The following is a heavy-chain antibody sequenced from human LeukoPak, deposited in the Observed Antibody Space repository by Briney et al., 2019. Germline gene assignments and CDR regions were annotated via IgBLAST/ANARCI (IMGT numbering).Heavy chain of an antibody. Sequence: GGSLRLSCAASGFTFSSYAMSWVRQAPGKGLEWVSAISGGAVSTYYADSVKGRFTISRDNSKNTLYLQMNSLRAEDTAIYYCATLTVNPDYWGQGTLVTVSS. V-gene: IGHV3-23*01. J-gene: IGHJ4*02. CDR1: GFTFSSYA. CDR3: ATLTVNPDY. D-gene: IGHD7-27*01. CDR2: ISGGAVST.